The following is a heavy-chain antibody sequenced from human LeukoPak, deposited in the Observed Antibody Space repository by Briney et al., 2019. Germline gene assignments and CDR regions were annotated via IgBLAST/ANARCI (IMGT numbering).Heavy chain of an antibody. CDR2: IIPIFGTA. V-gene: IGHV1-69*06. CDR1: GGTFSNYA. J-gene: IGHJ4*02. D-gene: IGHD1-26*01. Sequence: ASVKVSCKASGGTFSNYAISWVRQAPGQGLEWMGGIIPIFGTANYAQKFRGRVTITADKSTRTAYMELSSLRSEDTAVYYCAAELYSGSYGRCCSFAFWGQGTQVTVSS. CDR3: AAELYSGSYGRCCSFAF.